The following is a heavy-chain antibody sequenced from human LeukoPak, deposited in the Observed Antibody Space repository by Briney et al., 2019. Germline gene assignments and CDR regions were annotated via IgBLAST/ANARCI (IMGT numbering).Heavy chain of an antibody. D-gene: IGHD3-10*01. J-gene: IGHJ5*02. CDR3: ARLLTYYYGSGSYWGMRWFDP. CDR1: GYSISSAYY. V-gene: IGHV4-38-2*02. CDR2: IYHSGST. Sequence: PSETLSLTCTVSGYSISSAYYWGWIRQPPGKGLEWIGSIYHSGSTYYNPSLKSRVTISVDTSKNQFSLKLSSVTAADTAVYYCARLLTYYYGSGSYWGMRWFDPWGQGTLVTVSS.